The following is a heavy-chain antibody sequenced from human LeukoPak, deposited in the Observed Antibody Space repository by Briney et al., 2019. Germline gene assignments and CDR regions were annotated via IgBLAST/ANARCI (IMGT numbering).Heavy chain of an antibody. Sequence: PGGSLRLSCPASGFTFSSYSMNWVGQAPGKGREGVASISSISSYIYYPDSGKGRFTISRDNAKNSLYLQINSLRPEDTAVYYCARDPIATSAFDIWGQGTMVTVSS. CDR2: ISSISSYI. J-gene: IGHJ3*02. CDR3: ARDPIATSAFDI. D-gene: IGHD1-26*01. CDR1: GFTFSSYS. V-gene: IGHV3-21*01.